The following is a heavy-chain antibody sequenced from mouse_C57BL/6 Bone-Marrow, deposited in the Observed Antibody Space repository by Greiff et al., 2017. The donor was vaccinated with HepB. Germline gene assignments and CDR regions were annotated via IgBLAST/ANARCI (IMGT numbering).Heavy chain of an antibody. CDR1: GFTFSDYG. D-gene: IGHD1-1*01. J-gene: IGHJ2*01. Sequence: EVQRVESGGGLVKPGGSLKLSCAASGFTFSDYGMHWVRQAPEKGLEWVAYISSGRSTIYYADTVKGRFTISRDNAKNNLFLQMTSLRSEDTAMYYCARGYYGSSYYFDYWGQGTTLTVSS. V-gene: IGHV5-17*01. CDR3: ARGYYGSSYYFDY. CDR2: ISSGRSTI.